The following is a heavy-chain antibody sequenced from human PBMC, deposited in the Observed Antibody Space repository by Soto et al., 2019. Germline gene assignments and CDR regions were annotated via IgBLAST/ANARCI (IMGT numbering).Heavy chain of an antibody. V-gene: IGHV1-3*01. Sequence: GASVKVSWKASGYTFTSYAMHWVRQAPGQRLEWMGWINAGNGNTKYSQKFQGRVTITRDTSASTAYMELSSLRSEDTAVYYCARPLGSSVAGNIGWFDPWGQGTLVPVSS. J-gene: IGHJ5*02. D-gene: IGHD6-19*01. CDR3: ARPLGSSVAGNIGWFDP. CDR1: GYTFTSYA. CDR2: INAGNGNT.